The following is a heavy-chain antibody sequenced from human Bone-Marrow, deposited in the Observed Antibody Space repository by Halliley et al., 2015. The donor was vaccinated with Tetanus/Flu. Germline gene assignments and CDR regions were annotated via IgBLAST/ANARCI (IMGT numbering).Heavy chain of an antibody. D-gene: IGHD4-17*01. J-gene: IGHJ4*02. Sequence: SLRLSCAASGDSFSNYAMNWVRQAPGKGLEWISYISTGGRTKYYADSVRGRFTISRDNAKNSLSLQLSSLRAEDTALYYCTVDHVAYGGNLVGTPGGDFWGQGALVTVSS. V-gene: IGHV3-48*03. CDR1: GDSFSNYA. CDR3: TVDHVAYGGNLVGTPGGDF. CDR2: ISTGGRTK.